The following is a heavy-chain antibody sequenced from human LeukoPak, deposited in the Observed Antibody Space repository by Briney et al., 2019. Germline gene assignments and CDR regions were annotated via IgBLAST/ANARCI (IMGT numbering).Heavy chain of an antibody. CDR1: GASISGYY. CDR3: ARVQPYYDFWSGPFDY. Sequence: SETLSLTCTVSGASISGYYWSWIRQPPGKVLEWIGYTYYSGSTNYNPSLKSRVTISVDTSKNQFSLKLSSVTAADTAVYYCARVQPYYDFWSGPFDYWGQGTLVTVSS. V-gene: IGHV4-59*01. CDR2: TYYSGST. J-gene: IGHJ4*02. D-gene: IGHD3-3*01.